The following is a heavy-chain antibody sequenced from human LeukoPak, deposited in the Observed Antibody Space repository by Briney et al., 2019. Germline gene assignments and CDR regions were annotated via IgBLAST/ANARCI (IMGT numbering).Heavy chain of an antibody. CDR2: TNPNSGGT. D-gene: IGHD2-2*01. Sequence: ASVKVSCKASGYTFTGYYMHWVRQAPGQGLEWMGRTNPNSGGTNYAQKFQGRVTMTRDTSISTAYMELSRLRSDDTAVYYCARDFADIVVVPAAHQVYYYYMDVWGKGTTVTVSS. J-gene: IGHJ6*03. CDR3: ARDFADIVVVPAAHQVYYYYMDV. V-gene: IGHV1-2*06. CDR1: GYTFTGYY.